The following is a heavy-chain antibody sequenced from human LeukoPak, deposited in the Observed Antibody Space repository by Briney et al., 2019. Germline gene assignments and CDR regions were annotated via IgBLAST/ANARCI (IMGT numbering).Heavy chain of an antibody. CDR3: AKDLFGELLYTALDY. CDR2: IYSGGST. V-gene: IGHV3-53*01. J-gene: IGHJ4*02. Sequence: GGSLRLSCAASGFTVSSNYMSWVRQAPGKGLEWVSVIYSGGSTYYADSVKGRFTISRDNSKNTLYLQMNSLRAEDTAVYYCAKDLFGELLYTALDYWGQGTLVTVSS. CDR1: GFTVSSNY. D-gene: IGHD3-10*02.